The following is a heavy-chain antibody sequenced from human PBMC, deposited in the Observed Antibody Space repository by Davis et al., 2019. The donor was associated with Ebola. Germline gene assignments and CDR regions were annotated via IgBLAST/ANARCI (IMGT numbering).Heavy chain of an antibody. Sequence: GESLKISCAASGFTFSDYYMTWIRQAPGKGLEWVAFIRYDGSNKYYADSVKGRFTISRDNSKNTLYLQMNSLRAEDTAVYYCAKDPSIAAASYYFDYWGQGTLVTVSS. V-gene: IGHV3-30*02. CDR1: GFTFSDYY. D-gene: IGHD6-13*01. CDR3: AKDPSIAAASYYFDY. CDR2: IRYDGSNK. J-gene: IGHJ4*02.